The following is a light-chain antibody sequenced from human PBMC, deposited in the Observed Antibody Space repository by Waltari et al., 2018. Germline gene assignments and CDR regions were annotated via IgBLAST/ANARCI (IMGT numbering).Light chain of an antibody. CDR3: QHYNSYPCT. Sequence: DIQMTQSPAALSASVGDRVTITCRASQSISTWLAWYQQKPGKAPKLLIYKPSSVQSGVPSRFSGSGSETEFTLTITSLHPDDFATYYCQHYNSYPCTFGQGTKVEIK. CDR2: KPS. J-gene: IGKJ1*01. V-gene: IGKV1-5*03. CDR1: QSISTW.